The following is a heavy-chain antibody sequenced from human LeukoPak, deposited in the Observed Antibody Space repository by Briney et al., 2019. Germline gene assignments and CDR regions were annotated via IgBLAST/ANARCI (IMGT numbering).Heavy chain of an antibody. D-gene: IGHD1-7*01. Sequence: TSETLSLTCTVSGGSVSSGSYYWSWIRQPPGKGLEWIGEINHSGSTNYNPSFKSRVTISVDTSKIQYSLKLSSVTAADTAVYYCARGETTGLDYWGQGTLVTVSS. CDR2: INHSGST. CDR1: GGSVSSGSYY. CDR3: ARGETTGLDY. J-gene: IGHJ4*02. V-gene: IGHV4-39*07.